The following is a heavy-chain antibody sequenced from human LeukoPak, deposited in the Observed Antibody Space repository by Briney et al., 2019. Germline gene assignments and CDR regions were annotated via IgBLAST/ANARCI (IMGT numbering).Heavy chain of an antibody. V-gene: IGHV7-4-1*02. CDR3: AIVQYSSGWYPGDAFDI. D-gene: IGHD6-19*01. CDR1: GYTFTSYA. Sequence: ASVKVSCKASGYTFTSYAMNWVRQAPGQGLEWMGWINTNTGNPTHAQGFTGRFVFSLDTSVSTAYLQISSLKAEDTAVYYCAIVQYSSGWYPGDAFDIWGQGTMVTVSS. CDR2: INTNTGNP. J-gene: IGHJ3*02.